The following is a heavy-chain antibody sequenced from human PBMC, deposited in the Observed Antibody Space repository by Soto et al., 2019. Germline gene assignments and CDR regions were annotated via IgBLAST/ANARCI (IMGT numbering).Heavy chain of an antibody. Sequence: NPSETLSLTCTVSGGSISSGGYYWSWIRQHPGKGLEWIGYIYYSGSTYYNPSLKSRVTISVDTSKNQFSLKLSSVTAADTAVYYCARGGSNDYGEEGFDPWGQGTLVTVSS. V-gene: IGHV4-31*03. D-gene: IGHD4-17*01. J-gene: IGHJ5*02. CDR2: IYYSGST. CDR1: GGSISSGGYY. CDR3: ARGGSNDYGEEGFDP.